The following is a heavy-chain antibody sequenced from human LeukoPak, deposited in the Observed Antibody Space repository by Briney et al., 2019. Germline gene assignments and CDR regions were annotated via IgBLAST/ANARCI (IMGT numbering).Heavy chain of an antibody. J-gene: IGHJ4*02. D-gene: IGHD3-22*01. Sequence: EASVKVSCKASGGTFSSYAISWVRQAPGQGLEWMGGIIPIFGTANYAQKFQGGVTITADESTSTAYMELSSLRSEDTAVYYCARDRRDYDSSGYHSPFDYWGQGTLVTVSS. CDR1: GGTFSSYA. CDR2: IIPIFGTA. V-gene: IGHV1-69*13. CDR3: ARDRRDYDSSGYHSPFDY.